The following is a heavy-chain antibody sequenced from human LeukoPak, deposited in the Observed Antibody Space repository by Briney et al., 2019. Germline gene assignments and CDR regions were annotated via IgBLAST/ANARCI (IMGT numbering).Heavy chain of an antibody. V-gene: IGHV3-66*04. Sequence: GGSLRLSCAASGFTVSSNYMSWVRQAPGKGLEWVSVIYSGGSTYYADSVKGRFTISRDNSKNTLYLQMNSLRAEDTAVYYCARLSRQIEYSSSWYLYYYYYMDVWGKGTTVTISS. D-gene: IGHD6-13*01. J-gene: IGHJ6*03. CDR3: ARLSRQIEYSSSWYLYYYYYMDV. CDR1: GFTVSSNY. CDR2: IYSGGST.